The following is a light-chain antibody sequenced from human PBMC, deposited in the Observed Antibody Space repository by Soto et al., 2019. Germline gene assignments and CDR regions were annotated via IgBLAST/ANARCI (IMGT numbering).Light chain of an antibody. V-gene: IGLV1-44*01. Sequence: QSVLTQPPSVSAAPGRKVTISCAGSSSNIGNSSVSWYQQLPGTAPKLLIYSNNQRPSGVPDRFSGSKSGTSASLAISGLQSEDEADYYCAAWDDSLNGRVVFGGGTKLTVL. CDR1: SSNIGNSS. J-gene: IGLJ2*01. CDR3: AAWDDSLNGRVV. CDR2: SNN.